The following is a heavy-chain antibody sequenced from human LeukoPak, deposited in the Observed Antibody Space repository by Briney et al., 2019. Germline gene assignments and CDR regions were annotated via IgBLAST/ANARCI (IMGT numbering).Heavy chain of an antibody. Sequence: PSETLSLTCAVSGGSISSSHWWSWVRQPPGKGLEWIGEIYHSGSTNYNPSLKSRVTISVDKSKNQFSLKLSSVTAADTAVYYCARGKGVLLWFGELYSAAYYFDYWGQGTLVTVSS. D-gene: IGHD3-10*01. CDR3: ARGKGVLLWFGELYSAAYYFDY. J-gene: IGHJ4*02. CDR2: IYHSGST. CDR1: GGSISSSHW. V-gene: IGHV4-4*02.